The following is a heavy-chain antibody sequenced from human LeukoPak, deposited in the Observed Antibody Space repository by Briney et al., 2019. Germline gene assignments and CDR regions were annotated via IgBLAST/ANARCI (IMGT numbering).Heavy chain of an antibody. CDR3: ASQNCGGDCYLDY. CDR2: VYFGGGT. CDR1: GVPISSSTYY. Sequence: SETLSLTCTVSGVPISSSTYYWGWIREPPRKGLEWIGSVYFGGGTYYSPSLKSRVTISLDTSKNHFSLRLDSVTAADTAVYYCASQNCGGDCYLDYWGQGILVTVSP. D-gene: IGHD2-21*02. V-gene: IGHV4-39*02. J-gene: IGHJ4*02.